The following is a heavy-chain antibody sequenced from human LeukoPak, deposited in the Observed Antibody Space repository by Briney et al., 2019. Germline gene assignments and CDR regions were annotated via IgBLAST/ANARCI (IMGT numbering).Heavy chain of an antibody. J-gene: IGHJ4*02. CDR3: AKDAHGSGSPPLDY. Sequence: GGSLRLSCAASGFTFSSYWMSWVRQAPGKGLEWVANIKQDGSEKYYADSVKGRFTISRDNSKNSLYLQMNSLRTEDTALYYCAKDAHGSGSPPLDYWGQGTLVTVSS. CDR1: GFTFSSYW. D-gene: IGHD3-10*01. CDR2: IKQDGSEK. V-gene: IGHV3-7*03.